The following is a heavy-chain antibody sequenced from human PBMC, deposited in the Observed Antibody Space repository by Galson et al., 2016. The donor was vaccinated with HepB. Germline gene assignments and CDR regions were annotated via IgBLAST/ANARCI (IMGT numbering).Heavy chain of an antibody. CDR1: GFSFSTYS. Sequence: SLRLSCAASGFSFSTYSMHWVRQAPGKGLEWVAVISYDGSNKSYGDSVKGRFTISRDDSKNTLYLQMNNLRAEDTAVFYCARDWLGWNFLDSWGQGTLVTVSS. CDR2: ISYDGSNK. D-gene: IGHD1-7*01. V-gene: IGHV3-30-3*01. J-gene: IGHJ5*01. CDR3: ARDWLGWNFLDS.